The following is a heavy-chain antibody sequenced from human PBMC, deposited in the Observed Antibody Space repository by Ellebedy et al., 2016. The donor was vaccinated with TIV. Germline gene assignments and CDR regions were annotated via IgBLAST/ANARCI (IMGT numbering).Heavy chain of an antibody. J-gene: IGHJ6*03. V-gene: IGHV4-34*01. CDR3: ARGARYYYMDV. CDR1: GGSFSGYY. Sequence: SETLSLTXAVYGGSFSGYYWSWIRQPPGKGLEWIGEINHSGSTNYNPSLKSRVTISVDTSKNQFSLKLSSVTAADTAVYYCARGARYYYMDVWGKGTTVTVSS. D-gene: IGHD5-12*01. CDR2: INHSGST.